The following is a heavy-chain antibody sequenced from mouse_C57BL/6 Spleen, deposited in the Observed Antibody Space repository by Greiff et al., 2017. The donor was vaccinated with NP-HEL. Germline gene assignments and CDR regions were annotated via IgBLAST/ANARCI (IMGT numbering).Heavy chain of an antibody. CDR1: GYTFTSYW. Sequence: QVQLQQPGAELVKPGASVKVSCKASGYTFTSYWMHWVKQRPGQGLEWIGRIHPSDSDTNYNQKFKGKATLTVDKSSSTAYMQLSSLTSEDSAVYYCAIGDYDYDRGFAYWGQGTLVTVSA. CDR2: IHPSDSDT. V-gene: IGHV1-74*01. J-gene: IGHJ3*01. D-gene: IGHD2-4*01. CDR3: AIGDYDYDRGFAY.